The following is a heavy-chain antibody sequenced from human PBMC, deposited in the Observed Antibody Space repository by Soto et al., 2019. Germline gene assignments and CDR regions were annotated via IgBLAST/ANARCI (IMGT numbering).Heavy chain of an antibody. CDR1: GGSISSSSYY. V-gene: IGHV4-39*02. CDR2: IYYSGST. Sequence: QLQLQESGPGLVKPSETLSLTCTVSGGSISSSSYYWGWIRQPPGKGLEWIGSIYYSGSTYYNPSLKSRVIISVDTSKNQFSLKLSSVTAADTAVYYCAREVGATTEYFDYWGQGTLVAVSS. D-gene: IGHD1-26*01. CDR3: AREVGATTEYFDY. J-gene: IGHJ4*02.